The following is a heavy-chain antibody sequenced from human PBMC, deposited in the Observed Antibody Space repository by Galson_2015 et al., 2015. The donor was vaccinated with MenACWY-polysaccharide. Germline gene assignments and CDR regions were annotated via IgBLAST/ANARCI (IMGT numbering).Heavy chain of an antibody. CDR3: ARDTPGYCNGGSCDDLDY. V-gene: IGHV1-3*01. CDR2: INAGNGNT. CDR1: GYTFSSYA. J-gene: IGHJ4*02. Sequence: SVKVSCKASGYTFSSYAMHWGRQAPGQGLEWMGWINAGNGNTKYSQKLQGRVTIARDTSANTAYLELSSLRSEDTAVYSCARDTPGYCNGGSCDDLDYWGPGTLIPVS. D-gene: IGHD2-15*01.